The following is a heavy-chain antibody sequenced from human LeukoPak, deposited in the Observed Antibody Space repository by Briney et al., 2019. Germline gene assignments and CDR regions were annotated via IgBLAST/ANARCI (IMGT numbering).Heavy chain of an antibody. CDR3: ARPTIALLAFDI. D-gene: IGHD5-24*01. J-gene: IGHJ3*02. V-gene: IGHV4-34*01. CDR2: INHSGST. CDR1: GGSISSYY. Sequence: SETLSLTCTVSGGSISSYYWSWIRQPPGRGLEWIGEINHSGSTNYNPSLKSRVTISVDTSKNQFSLKLSSVTAADTAVYYCARPTIALLAFDIWGQGTMVTVSS.